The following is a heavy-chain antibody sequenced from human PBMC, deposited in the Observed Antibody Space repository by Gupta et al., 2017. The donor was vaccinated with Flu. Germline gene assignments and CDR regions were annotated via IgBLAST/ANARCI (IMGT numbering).Heavy chain of an antibody. D-gene: IGHD3-22*01. CDR1: GGSISSGGYY. CDR3: ARVAMIVVEGEWYFDL. CDR2: IYYSGST. Sequence: QVQLQESGPGLVKPSQTLSLTCTVSGGSISSGGYYWSWIRQHPGKGLEWIGYIYYSGSTYYNPSLKSRVTISVDTSKNQFSLKLNSVTAADTAVYYCARVAMIVVEGEWYFDLWGRGTLVTVSS. V-gene: IGHV4-31*03. J-gene: IGHJ2*01.